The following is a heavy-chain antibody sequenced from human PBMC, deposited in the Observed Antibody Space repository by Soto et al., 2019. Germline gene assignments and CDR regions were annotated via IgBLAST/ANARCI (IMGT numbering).Heavy chain of an antibody. V-gene: IGHV3-53*01. Sequence: GGSLRLSCAASGFTVSSNYMSWVRQAPGKGLEWVSVIYSGGSTYYADSVKGRFTISRDNSKNTLYLQMNSLRAEDTAVYYCARDATTPYDSSGYFPLGYWGQGTLVTVSS. CDR3: ARDATTPYDSSGYFPLGY. CDR1: GFTVSSNY. J-gene: IGHJ4*02. CDR2: IYSGGST. D-gene: IGHD3-22*01.